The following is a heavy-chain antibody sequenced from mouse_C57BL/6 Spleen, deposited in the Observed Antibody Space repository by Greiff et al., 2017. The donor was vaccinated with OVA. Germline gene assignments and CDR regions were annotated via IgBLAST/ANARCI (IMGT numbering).Heavy chain of an antibody. D-gene: IGHD2-2*01. Sequence: EVKVVESGGGLVKPGGSLKLSCAASGFTFSSYAMSWVRQTPEKRLEWVATISDGGSYTYYPDNVKGRFTISRDNAKNNLYLQMSHLKSEDTAMYYCARDLTMVTTGYFDVWGTGTTVTVSS. CDR3: ARDLTMVTTGYFDV. CDR2: ISDGGSYT. J-gene: IGHJ1*03. V-gene: IGHV5-4*01. CDR1: GFTFSSYA.